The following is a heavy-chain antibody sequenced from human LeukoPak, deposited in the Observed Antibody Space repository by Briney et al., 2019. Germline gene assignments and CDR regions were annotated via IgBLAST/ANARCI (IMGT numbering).Heavy chain of an antibody. Sequence: SGGSLRLSCAASGFTFSSYAMSWVRQAPGKGLEWVSAISGSGGSTYYADSVKGRFTISRDNSKNTLYLQMNSLGAEDTAVYYCASAPLQPHHCGGEYTSFDPWGQGTLVTVS. J-gene: IGHJ5*02. CDR3: ASAPLQPHHCGGEYTSFDP. CDR1: GFTFSSYA. CDR2: ISGSGGST. D-gene: IGHD2-21*01. V-gene: IGHV3-23*01.